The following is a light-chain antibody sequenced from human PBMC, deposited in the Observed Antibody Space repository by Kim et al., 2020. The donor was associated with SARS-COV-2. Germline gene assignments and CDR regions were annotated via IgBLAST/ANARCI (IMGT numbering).Light chain of an antibody. CDR3: QAWDSSTEWV. J-gene: IGLJ3*02. Sequence: VPPGQPATIPFSGDNLGVKFASWYQQRPGRSPVLVFYRDYKRPPGTPERFSGSNSGNPATLTISGTQDLDEADYYCQAWDSSTEWVFGGGTQLTVL. CDR2: RDY. CDR1: NLGVKF. V-gene: IGLV3-1*01.